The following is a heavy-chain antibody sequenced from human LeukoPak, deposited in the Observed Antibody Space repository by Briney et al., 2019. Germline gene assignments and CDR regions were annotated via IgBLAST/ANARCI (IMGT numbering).Heavy chain of an antibody. CDR3: VKSMGVNDN. J-gene: IGHJ4*02. V-gene: IGHV3-74*01. CDR1: GFTFSRSW. CDR2: INIDGTTT. Sequence: GGSLRLSCAASGFTFSRSWMHWVRQGPGKGLMWVSGINIDGTTTDYADPVKGRFTISRDGAKNTLYLQMNSLTVEDTAVYYCVKSMGVNDNWGQGPLVTVSS. D-gene: IGHD1-26*01.